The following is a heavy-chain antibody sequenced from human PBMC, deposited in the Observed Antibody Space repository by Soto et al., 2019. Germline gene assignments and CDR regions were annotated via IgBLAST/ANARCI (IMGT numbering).Heavy chain of an antibody. CDR3: ARGAVMPDS. D-gene: IGHD3-16*01. V-gene: IGHV3-23*01. Sequence: GGSLRLSCAASGFTFDSFAMTWVRQAPGKGLEWVSAISASGGSTFYADSVKGRFTISGDSSKNTLYLQMNSLRAEDTAVYYCARGAVMPDSWGQGTLVTVSS. CDR1: GFTFDSFA. CDR2: ISASGGST. J-gene: IGHJ4*02.